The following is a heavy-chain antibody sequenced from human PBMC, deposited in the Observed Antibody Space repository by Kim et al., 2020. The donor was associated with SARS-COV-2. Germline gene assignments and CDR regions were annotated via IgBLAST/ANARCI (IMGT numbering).Heavy chain of an antibody. Sequence: GGSLRLSCTASGFTFGDYAMSWFRQAPGKGLEWVGFIRSKAYGGTTEYAASVKGRFTISRDDSKSIAYLQMNSLKTEDTAVYYCTRVGVDIVPYYYYYMDVWGKGTTVTVSS. J-gene: IGHJ6*03. V-gene: IGHV3-49*03. CDR2: IRSKAYGGTT. D-gene: IGHD5-12*01. CDR1: GFTFGDYA. CDR3: TRVGVDIVPYYYYYMDV.